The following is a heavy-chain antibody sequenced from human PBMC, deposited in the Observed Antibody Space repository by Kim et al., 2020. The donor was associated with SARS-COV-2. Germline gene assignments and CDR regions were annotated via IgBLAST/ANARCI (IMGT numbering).Heavy chain of an antibody. V-gene: IGHV3-7*01. CDR2: SDK. J-gene: IGHJ4*02. CDR3: ARDGRTGAY. Sequence: SDKFYLDSVKGRFTISRDNAENSLYLQMNSLRDEDTAVYYCARDGRTGAYWGQGTLVTVSS.